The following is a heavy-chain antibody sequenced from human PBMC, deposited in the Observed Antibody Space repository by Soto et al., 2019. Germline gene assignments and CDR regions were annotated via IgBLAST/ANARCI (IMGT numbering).Heavy chain of an antibody. CDR1: GGSVSSGSYY. J-gene: IGHJ4*02. CDR3: ARGYCGGDCYLPDY. D-gene: IGHD2-21*02. CDR2: IYYSGST. Sequence: SETLSLTCTVSGGSVSSGSYYWSWIRQPPGKGLEWIGYIYYSGSTNYNPSLKSRVTISVDTSKNQLSLKLSSVTAADTAVYYCARGYCGGDCYLPDYWGQGTLVTVSS. V-gene: IGHV4-61*01.